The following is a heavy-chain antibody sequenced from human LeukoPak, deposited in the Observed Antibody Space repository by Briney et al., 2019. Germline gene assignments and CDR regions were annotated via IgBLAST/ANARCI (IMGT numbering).Heavy chain of an antibody. CDR2: IYYSGST. D-gene: IGHD3-16*02. Sequence: SETLSLTCTVSGGSISSSSYHWGWIRQPPGKGREWIGSIYYSGSTYYNPSLKSRVTISLDKSKNHFSLKLSSVTAADTAAYYCARETGLRLGELSTHFDYWGQGTLVTVSS. V-gene: IGHV4-39*02. CDR1: GGSISSSSYH. J-gene: IGHJ4*02. CDR3: ARETGLRLGELSTHFDY.